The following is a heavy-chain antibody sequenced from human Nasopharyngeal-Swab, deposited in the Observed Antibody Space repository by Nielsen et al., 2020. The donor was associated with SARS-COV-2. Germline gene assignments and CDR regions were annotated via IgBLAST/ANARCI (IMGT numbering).Heavy chain of an antibody. D-gene: IGHD6-19*01. J-gene: IGHJ4*02. CDR2: INTSTGNP. Sequence: WVRQAPGQGLEWMGWINTSTGNPTYAQGFTGRFVFSLDTSVNTAYLQISSLKAEDTAVYYCARGRVGAVAGTETDYWGQGTLVTVSS. V-gene: IGHV7-4-1*02. CDR3: ARGRVGAVAGTETDY.